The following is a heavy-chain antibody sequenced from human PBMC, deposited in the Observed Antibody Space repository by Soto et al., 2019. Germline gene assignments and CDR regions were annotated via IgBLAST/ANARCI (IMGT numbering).Heavy chain of an antibody. CDR1: GFTFSSDW. V-gene: IGHV3-74*01. CDR2: INTDGSDT. J-gene: IGHJ6*02. Sequence: GGSLRLSCAASGFTFSSDWMHWVRQAPGKGLVWVSRINTDGSDTSYADSVKGRFTISRDNAKNTLYLQMNSLKTEDTAVYYCTTVHEIYYYGMDVWGQGTTVTVSS. CDR3: TTVHEIYYYGMDV.